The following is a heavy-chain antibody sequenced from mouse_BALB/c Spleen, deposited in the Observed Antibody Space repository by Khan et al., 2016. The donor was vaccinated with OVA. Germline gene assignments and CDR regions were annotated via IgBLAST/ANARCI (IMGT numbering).Heavy chain of an antibody. J-gene: IGHJ3*01. D-gene: IGHD1-1*01. CDR1: GFSLTSYG. Sequence: QVQLKESGPGLVAPSQSLSITCTVSGFSLTSYGVHWVRQPLGKGLEWLGVLWAGGSTNYNSALMPRLSISKDNSKNQVFLKMNSLQTDDTAMDYCARPYYGSAWFAYWSQGTLVTVSA. V-gene: IGHV2-9*02. CDR3: ARPYYGSAWFAY. CDR2: LWAGGST.